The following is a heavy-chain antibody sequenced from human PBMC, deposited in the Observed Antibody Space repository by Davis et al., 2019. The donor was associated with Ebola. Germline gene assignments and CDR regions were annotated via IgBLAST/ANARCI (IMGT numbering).Heavy chain of an antibody. CDR2: INAGNGNT. CDR1: GYTFTSYA. CDR3: ARGGSGSYYGY. D-gene: IGHD1-26*01. V-gene: IGHV1-3*01. Sequence: ASVKVSCKASGYTFTSYAMHWVRQAPGQRLEWMRWINAGNGNTKYSQKFQGRVTITRDTSASTAYMELSSLRSEDTAVYYCARGGSGSYYGYWGQGTLVTVSS. J-gene: IGHJ4*02.